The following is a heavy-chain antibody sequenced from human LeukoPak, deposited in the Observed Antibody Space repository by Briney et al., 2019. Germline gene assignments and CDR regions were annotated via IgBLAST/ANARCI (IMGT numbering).Heavy chain of an antibody. CDR3: AKSRFYASGPDNWFDP. CDR2: ISGSGGTT. J-gene: IGHJ5*02. Sequence: GGSLRLSCAASGFTFSSYGMSWVRQAPGKGLEWVSAISGSGGTTYYADSVKGRFTISRDNSKNTLYLQMNSLRAEDTAVYYCAKSRFYASGPDNWFDPWGQGTLVTVSS. D-gene: IGHD3-10*01. CDR1: GFTFSSYG. V-gene: IGHV3-23*01.